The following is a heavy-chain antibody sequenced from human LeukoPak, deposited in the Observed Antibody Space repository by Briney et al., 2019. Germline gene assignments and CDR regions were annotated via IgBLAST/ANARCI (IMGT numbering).Heavy chain of an antibody. D-gene: IGHD3-9*01. CDR1: GGSFSGYY. V-gene: IGHV4-34*01. CDR3: ARGLRGYNRRFDY. J-gene: IGHJ4*02. Sequence: RASETLSLTCAVYGGSFSGYYWSWIRQPPGKGLEWIGEINHSGSTNYNPSLKSRVTISVDTSKNQFSLKLSSVTAADTAVYYCARGLRGYNRRFDYWGQGTLVTVSS. CDR2: INHSGST.